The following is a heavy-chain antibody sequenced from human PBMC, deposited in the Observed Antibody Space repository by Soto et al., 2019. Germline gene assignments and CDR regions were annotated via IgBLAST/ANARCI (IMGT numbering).Heavy chain of an antibody. D-gene: IGHD2-15*01. CDR1: GFTFSSYS. CDR2: ISSSSSYI. J-gene: IGHJ6*03. Sequence: GGSLRLSCAASGFTFSSYSMNWVRQAPGKGLEWVSSISSSSSYIYYADSVKGRFTISRDNAKNSLYLQMNSLRAEDTAVYYCARDCTVVVAAGRDYYYYYMDVWGKGTTVTVSS. V-gene: IGHV3-21*01. CDR3: ARDCTVVVAAGRDYYYYYMDV.